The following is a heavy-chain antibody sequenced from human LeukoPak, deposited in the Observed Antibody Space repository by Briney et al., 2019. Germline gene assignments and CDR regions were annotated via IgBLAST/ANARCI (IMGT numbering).Heavy chain of an antibody. Sequence: SETLSLTCTVSGDSISSHYWSWIRQPPGKGLEWIGYLYNSGSTNYNPSLKSRVTISVDTFKNQFSLKLTSVTAADTPVYYCAGPRWARNLQYYFDYWGRGNLVTVSS. D-gene: IGHD4-23*01. CDR3: AGPRWARNLQYYFDY. CDR2: LYNSGST. J-gene: IGHJ4*02. V-gene: IGHV4-59*11. CDR1: GDSISSHY.